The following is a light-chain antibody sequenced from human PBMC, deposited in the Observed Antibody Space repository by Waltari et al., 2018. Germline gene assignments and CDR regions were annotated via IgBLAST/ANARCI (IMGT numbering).Light chain of an antibody. J-gene: IGKJ1*01. CDR2: ASS. CDR3: QKYISVPYT. Sequence: DIQMTQSPSSLSASVGDRVTITCRASQAINKYLAWYQQRPGGVPRLLIYASSSLQSGVPSRFSGSGFGTDFTRTISSLQPEDVATYYCQKYISVPYTFGQGTKVEIK. V-gene: IGKV1-27*01. CDR1: QAINKY.